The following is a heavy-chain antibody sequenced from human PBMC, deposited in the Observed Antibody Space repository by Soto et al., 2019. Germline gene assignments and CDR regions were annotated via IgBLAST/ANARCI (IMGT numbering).Heavy chain of an antibody. D-gene: IGHD3-10*01. CDR3: ERVVRDRITTTAS. J-gene: IGHJ5*02. Sequence: VSSKDCRETYASCDRWWAQHSTGQGLEWMGWLNPNSGGTGYAQKFQGRVTMTRSISITTAYMELSSLTSEDTAVYYCERVVRDRITTTASWGQGTLVTVSS. CDR2: LNPNSGGT. V-gene: IGHV1-8*01. CDR1: RETYASCD.